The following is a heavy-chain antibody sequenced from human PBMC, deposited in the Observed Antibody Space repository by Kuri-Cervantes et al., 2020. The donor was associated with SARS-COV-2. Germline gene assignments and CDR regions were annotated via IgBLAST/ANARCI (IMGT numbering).Heavy chain of an antibody. CDR2: ISSSSSYI. V-gene: IGHV3-21*01. J-gene: IGHJ2*01. CDR1: GFTFSSYS. Sequence: GGSLRPSCAASGFTFSSYSMNWVRQAPGKGLEWVSSISSSSSYIYYADSVKGRFTISRDNAKNSLYLQMNSLRAEDTAVYYCARDLGYGSGSYLSYWYFDLWGRGTLVTVSS. D-gene: IGHD3-10*01. CDR3: ARDLGYGSGSYLSYWYFDL.